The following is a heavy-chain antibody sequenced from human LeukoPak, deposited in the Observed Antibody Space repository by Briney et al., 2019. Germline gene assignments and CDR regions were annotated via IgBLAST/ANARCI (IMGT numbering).Heavy chain of an antibody. CDR2: INPSGGTT. Sequence: GASVKVSCEASGYTFTSYYIHWVRQAPGQGLEWMGIINPSGGTTVYAQNFQGRVIMTRDTSTSTVHMDLSSLRSEDAAVYYCARVVNSLWFDPWGQGTLVTVSS. V-gene: IGHV1-46*01. D-gene: IGHD2/OR15-2a*01. J-gene: IGHJ5*02. CDR3: ARVVNSLWFDP. CDR1: GYTFTSYY.